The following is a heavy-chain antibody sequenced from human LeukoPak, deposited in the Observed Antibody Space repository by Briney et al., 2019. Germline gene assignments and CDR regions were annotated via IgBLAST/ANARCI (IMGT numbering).Heavy chain of an antibody. CDR1: GFTFSSYG. CDR3: AKGALGAFDI. J-gene: IGHJ3*02. CDR2: IWFGGSNK. Sequence: QAGGSLRLSCAASGFTFSSYGMHWVRQAPGKGLEWVAVIWFGGSNKYYADSVKGRFTISRDNSKNTLYLQMNSLRAEDTAVYYCAKGALGAFDIWGQGTMVTVSS. V-gene: IGHV3-33*08. D-gene: IGHD3-10*01.